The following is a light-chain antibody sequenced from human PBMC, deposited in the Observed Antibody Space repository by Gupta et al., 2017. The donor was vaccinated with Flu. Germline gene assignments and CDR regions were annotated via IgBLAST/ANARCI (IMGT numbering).Light chain of an antibody. CDR2: GAS. Sequence: EIVMTPSPATLSVSAGERATLSCRTSQSVSSNLAWYQQKPGQAPRLLIYGASTRATGIPARFSGSGSGTEFTLTISSLQSEDFAVYYCQQYNNWLGTFGQGTKLEIK. J-gene: IGKJ2*01. CDR3: QQYNNWLGT. V-gene: IGKV3-15*01. CDR1: QSVSSN.